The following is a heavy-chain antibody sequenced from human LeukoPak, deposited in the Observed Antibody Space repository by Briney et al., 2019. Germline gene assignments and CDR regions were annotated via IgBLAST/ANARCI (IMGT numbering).Heavy chain of an antibody. CDR1: GFTVSSSA. Sequence: GGSLRLSWAASGFTVSSSAMSWVRQVPGKWLECVSGISASGGSTSCADSVGGRFTISRENYKNALSVKMHTLRDEDTAVYYCAKDQRWESPPYLDSWGQGTLATVSS. CDR3: AKDQRWESPPYLDS. D-gene: IGHD1-26*01. CDR2: ISASGGST. J-gene: IGHJ4*02. V-gene: IGHV3-23*01.